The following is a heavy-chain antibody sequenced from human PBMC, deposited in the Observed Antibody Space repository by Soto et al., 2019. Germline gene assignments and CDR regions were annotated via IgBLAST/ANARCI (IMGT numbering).Heavy chain of an antibody. CDR2: IYYSGST. CDR3: ARRTDNWNYGDFDY. V-gene: IGHV4-39*01. J-gene: IGHJ4*02. Sequence: PSETLSLTCTVSGGSISSSSYYWGWIRQPPGKGLEWIGSIYYSGSTYYNPSLKSRVTISVDTSKNQFSLKLSSVTAADTAVYYCARRTDNWNYGDFDYWGQGTLVTVSS. D-gene: IGHD1-7*01. CDR1: GGSISSSSYY.